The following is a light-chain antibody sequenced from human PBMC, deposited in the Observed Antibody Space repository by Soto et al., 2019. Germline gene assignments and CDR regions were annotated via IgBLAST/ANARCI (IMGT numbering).Light chain of an antibody. V-gene: IGLV2-14*01. CDR2: DVY. Sequence: QSALTQPASVSGSPGQSITISCTGTSSDVGGYNFVSWYQQHPGKAPKLMIYDVYNRPSGGSNRSSGSKSGNTASLTTSGLQADDEAEYYCSSYTSTSTLVFGTGTKLTVL. J-gene: IGLJ1*01. CDR1: SSDVGGYNF. CDR3: SSYTSTSTLV.